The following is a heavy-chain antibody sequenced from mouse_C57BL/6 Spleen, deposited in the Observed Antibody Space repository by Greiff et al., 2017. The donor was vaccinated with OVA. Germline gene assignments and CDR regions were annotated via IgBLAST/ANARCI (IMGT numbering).Heavy chain of an antibody. J-gene: IGHJ3*01. V-gene: IGHV1-55*01. CDR3: ASSLDSSGPAWFAY. Sequence: VQLQQSGAELVKPGASVKMSCKASGYTFTSYWITWVKQRPGQGLEWIGDIYPGSGSTNYNEKFKSKATLTEDTSSSTAYMQLSSLTSEDSAVYYCASSLDSSGPAWFAYGGQGTLVTVSA. D-gene: IGHD3-2*02. CDR2: IYPGSGST. CDR1: GYTFTSYW.